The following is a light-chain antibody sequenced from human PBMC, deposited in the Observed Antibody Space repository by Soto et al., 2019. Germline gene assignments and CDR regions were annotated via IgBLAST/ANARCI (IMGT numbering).Light chain of an antibody. CDR3: QQYTGWPALT. Sequence: DIVMTQSPATLSVSPGERATLSCRASQSVTSNLAWYQQKPGQAPRLLIYAASTRATGIPTRFRGSGSGTEFTLTINRLQSEDFAVYYCQQYTGWPALTFGGGTKVE. V-gene: IGKV3-15*01. CDR2: AAS. CDR1: QSVTSN. J-gene: IGKJ4*01.